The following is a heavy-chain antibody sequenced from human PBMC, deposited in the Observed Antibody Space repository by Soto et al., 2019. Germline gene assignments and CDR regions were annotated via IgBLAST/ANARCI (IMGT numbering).Heavy chain of an antibody. D-gene: IGHD6-13*01. CDR1: GGSFSGYY. CDR2: INHSGST. V-gene: IGHV4-34*01. CDR3: ARERLAAAGISYYYYGMDV. Sequence: SETLSLTCAVYGGSFSGYYWSWIRQPPGKGLEWIGEINHSGSTNYNPSLKSRVTISVDTSKNQFSLKLSSVTAADTAVYYCARERLAAAGISYYYYGMDVWGQGTTVTVSS. J-gene: IGHJ6*02.